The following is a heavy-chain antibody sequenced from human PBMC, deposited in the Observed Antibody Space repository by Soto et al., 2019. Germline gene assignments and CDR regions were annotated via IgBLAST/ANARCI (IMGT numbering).Heavy chain of an antibody. J-gene: IGHJ6*02. Sequence: QVQLVESGGGVVQPGRSLRLSCAASGFTFSSYAMHWVRQAPGKGLEWVAVISYDGSNKYYADSVKGRFTISRDNSTNTLYLQMKGLRAEDTAVYYCASHVATFGVFTAYYGMDVWGQGTTVTVSS. CDR1: GFTFSSYA. CDR3: ASHVATFGVFTAYYGMDV. D-gene: IGHD3-3*01. V-gene: IGHV3-30-3*01. CDR2: ISYDGSNK.